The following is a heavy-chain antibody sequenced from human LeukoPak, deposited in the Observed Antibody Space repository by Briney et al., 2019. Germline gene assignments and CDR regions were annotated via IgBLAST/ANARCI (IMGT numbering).Heavy chain of an antibody. CDR1: GGSIRSTTYY. J-gene: IGHJ4*02. Sequence: PSETLSLTCSVSGGSIRSTTYYWGWIRQPPGKGLEWIGSSYYSGNTYYSPSLMSRVTISVDTSKNQFSLNLSSVTAADTAVYYCARAPHFFDTSGSRYYFDYWGQGALVTVSS. CDR2: SYYSGNT. D-gene: IGHD3-22*01. V-gene: IGHV4-39*07. CDR3: ARAPHFFDTSGSRYYFDY.